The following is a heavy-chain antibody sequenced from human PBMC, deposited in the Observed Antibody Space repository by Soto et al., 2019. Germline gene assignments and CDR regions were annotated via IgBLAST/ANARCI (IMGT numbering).Heavy chain of an antibody. Sequence: ESVGGVVQPGRSLRLSCEASGFIFNDYGMHWVRQAPGKGLDWVAVISFDGNNKYYAQSVKGRFTISRDNSNNTLFLHMDRLRREDTAVYHCVKGDLDTAVVNSPDAFDFWGQGTMVTVSS. CDR2: ISFDGNNK. CDR1: GFIFNDYG. V-gene: IGHV3-30*18. CDR3: VKGDLDTAVVNSPDAFDF. D-gene: IGHD5-18*01. J-gene: IGHJ3*01.